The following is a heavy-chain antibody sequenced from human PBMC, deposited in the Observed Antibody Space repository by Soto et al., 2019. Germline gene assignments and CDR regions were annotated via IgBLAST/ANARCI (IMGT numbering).Heavy chain of an antibody. J-gene: IGHJ4*02. CDR1: EFTFSNYA. CDR2: ISYDGNNK. Sequence: GGSLRLSCAASEFTFSNYAMHWVREAPGKGLQWLAVISYDGNNKYYADSVEGRFTISRDNSKNTVYLQMNSLRLEDTAVYYCARGPSYSDSYFDHWGQGTLVTVSS. CDR3: ARGPSYSDSYFDH. D-gene: IGHD4-17*01. V-gene: IGHV3-30*03.